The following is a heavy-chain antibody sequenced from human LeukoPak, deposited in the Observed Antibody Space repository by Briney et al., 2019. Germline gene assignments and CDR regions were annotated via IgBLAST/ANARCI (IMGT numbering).Heavy chain of an antibody. J-gene: IGHJ4*02. CDR2: ISYDRSNE. CDR3: ARENFYGSGSQYYFDY. CDR1: GFTLSSYG. D-gene: IGHD3-10*01. V-gene: IGHV3-30*03. Sequence: PGTSLRLSRAASGFTLSSYGMHWVRQAPGKGLDWVAVISYDRSNEFYTDSVKGRFTISRDNSKNTLYLQMNSLRAEDTAVYYCARENFYGSGSQYYFDYWGQGTLVTVSS.